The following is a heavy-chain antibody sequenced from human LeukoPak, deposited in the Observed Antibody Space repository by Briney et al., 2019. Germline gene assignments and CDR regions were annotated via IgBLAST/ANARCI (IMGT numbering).Heavy chain of an antibody. V-gene: IGHV1-69*05. D-gene: IGHD1-26*01. Sequence: ASVKVSCKASGGTFSSYAISWVRQAPGQGLEWMGGIIPIFGTANYAQEFQGRVTITTDESTSTAYMELSSLRSEDTAVYYCAREVGARKALDYWGQGTLVTVSS. CDR2: IIPIFGTA. CDR3: AREVGARKALDY. J-gene: IGHJ4*02. CDR1: GGTFSSYA.